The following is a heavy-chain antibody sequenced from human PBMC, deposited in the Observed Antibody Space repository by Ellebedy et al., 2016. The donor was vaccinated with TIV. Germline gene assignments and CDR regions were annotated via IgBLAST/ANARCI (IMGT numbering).Heavy chain of an antibody. Sequence: GGSLRLXXAGSGFAFSNYAMNWVRQAPGPGLEWISYINADSKGIGYADSVKGRFTISRDNAKNSVYLQMNSLRADDTGVYYCAKDLPNWANDYWGQGVLVTVSS. V-gene: IGHV3-48*04. CDR1: GFAFSNYA. D-gene: IGHD7-27*01. CDR2: INADSKGI. CDR3: AKDLPNWANDY. J-gene: IGHJ4*02.